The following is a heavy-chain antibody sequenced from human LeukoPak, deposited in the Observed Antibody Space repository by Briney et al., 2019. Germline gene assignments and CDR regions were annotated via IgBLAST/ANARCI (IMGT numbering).Heavy chain of an antibody. V-gene: IGHV1-69*13. CDR1: GGTFSSYA. Sequence: ASVKVSCKASGGTFSSYAISWVRQAPGQGLEWMGGIIPIFGTANYAQKFQGRVTITADESTSTAYMELSSLRSEDTAVYYCARVHIQYSSSKYYFDYWGQGTLVTVSS. CDR2: IIPIFGTA. J-gene: IGHJ4*02. D-gene: IGHD6-13*01. CDR3: ARVHIQYSSSKYYFDY.